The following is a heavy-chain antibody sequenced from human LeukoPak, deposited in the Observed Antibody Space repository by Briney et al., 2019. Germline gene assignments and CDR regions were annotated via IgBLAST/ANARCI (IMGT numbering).Heavy chain of an antibody. CDR2: INPSGGST. V-gene: IGHV1-46*01. CDR3: ARDGAPWAIAVAGHNLDY. J-gene: IGHJ4*02. Sequence: ASVKVSCKASGYTFTSYYMHWVRQAPGQGLEWMGIINPSGGSTSYAQKFQGRVTMTRDTSTSTVYMELSSVRSEHTAVYYCARDGAPWAIAVAGHNLDYWGQGTLVTVSS. CDR1: GYTFTSYY. D-gene: IGHD6-19*01.